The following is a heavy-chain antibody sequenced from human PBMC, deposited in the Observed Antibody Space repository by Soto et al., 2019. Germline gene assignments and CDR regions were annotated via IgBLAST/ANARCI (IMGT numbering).Heavy chain of an antibody. Sequence: QVQLQQWGAGLLKPSETLSLTCAVYGGSFSGYYWSWIRQPPGRGLEWIGEINHSGSTNYNPSLKSRVTISVDTTKNQFSLKLSSVTAADTAVYYCARRQQLGVRGLDVGGQGTTVTVSS. V-gene: IGHV4-34*01. D-gene: IGHD6-13*01. CDR1: GGSFSGYY. J-gene: IGHJ6*02. CDR3: ARRQQLGVRGLDV. CDR2: INHSGST.